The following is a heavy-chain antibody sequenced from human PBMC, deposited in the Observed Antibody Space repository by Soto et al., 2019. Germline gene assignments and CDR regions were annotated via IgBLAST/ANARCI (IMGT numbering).Heavy chain of an antibody. CDR3: AGVSTVLWDWYLDL. CDR2: IYYSGST. CDR1: GGSISSYY. D-gene: IGHD4-17*01. V-gene: IGHV4-59*01. Sequence: QVQLQESGPGLVKPSETLSLTCTVSGGSISSYYWSWIRQPPGKGLEWIGYIYYSGSTNYNPSLKSRVTISVDTSKNQFSLKLSAVTAAYTAVYYCAGVSTVLWDWYLDLWGRGTLVTVSS. J-gene: IGHJ2*01.